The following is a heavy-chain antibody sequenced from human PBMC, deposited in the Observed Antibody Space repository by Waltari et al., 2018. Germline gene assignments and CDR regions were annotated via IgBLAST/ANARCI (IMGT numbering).Heavy chain of an antibody. CDR2: ISGSGGGT. J-gene: IGHJ4*02. CDR1: GFTFSSYA. CDR3: AKVASGSSGYYVGFDY. Sequence: EVQLVESGGGLVQPGGSLRLSCAASGFTFSSYAMSWVRQAPGKGLEWVSAISGSGGGTYYADSVKGRFTISRDNSKNTLYLQMNSLRAEDTAVYYCAKVASGSSGYYVGFDYWGQGTLVTVSS. V-gene: IGHV3-23*04. D-gene: IGHD3-22*01.